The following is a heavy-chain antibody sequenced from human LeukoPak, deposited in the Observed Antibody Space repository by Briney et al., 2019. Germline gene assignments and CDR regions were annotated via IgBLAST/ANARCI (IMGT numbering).Heavy chain of an antibody. V-gene: IGHV3-33*01. CDR3: ARETFGSGSYPDF. CDR1: GLSFDIYA. D-gene: IGHD3-10*01. J-gene: IGHJ4*02. CDR2: IWHDGSHK. Sequence: PGGSLRLSCAASGLSFDIYAMHWVRQAPGQGLEWVALIWHDGSHKFYSNSVRGQFTISRDNSKNTVYLQMNNLRPDDTAVYYCARETFGSGSYPDFWGQGTLVTVSS.